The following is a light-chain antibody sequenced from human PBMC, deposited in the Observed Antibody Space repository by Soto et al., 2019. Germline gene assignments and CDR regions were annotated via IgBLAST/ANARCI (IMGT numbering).Light chain of an antibody. V-gene: IGLV2-14*01. CDR3: SSYTRSSTVV. CDR2: DVS. CDR1: SSDVGGYNY. Sequence: QSALTQPASVSGSPGQSITISCTGTSSDVGGYNYVSWYQQHPGKAPKLMIYDVSNRPSGVSNRFSGSKSGNTASLTISGLQAEDEDDYYCSSYTRSSTVVFGGGTQLTVL. J-gene: IGLJ2*01.